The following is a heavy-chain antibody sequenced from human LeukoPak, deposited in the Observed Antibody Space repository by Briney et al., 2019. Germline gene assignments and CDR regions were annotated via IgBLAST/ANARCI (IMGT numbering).Heavy chain of an antibody. CDR2: ISGSGGST. CDR3: AKMNYDFWSGYPNDAFDI. D-gene: IGHD3-3*01. V-gene: IGHV3-23*01. J-gene: IGHJ3*02. Sequence: GGSLRLSCSASGFTFSSYAMSWVRQAPGKGLEWVSAISGSGGSTYYADSVKGRFTISRANSKNTLYLQMNSLRAEDTAVYYCAKMNYDFWSGYPNDAFDIWGQGTMVTVSS. CDR1: GFTFSSYA.